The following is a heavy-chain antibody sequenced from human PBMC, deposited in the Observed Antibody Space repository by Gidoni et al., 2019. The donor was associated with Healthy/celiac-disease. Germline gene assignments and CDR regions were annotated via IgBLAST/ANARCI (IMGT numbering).Heavy chain of an antibody. CDR1: GCTFSSYW. J-gene: IGHJ1*01. CDR2: INSDGSST. Sequence: EVQLVESGGGLVQPGGSLRLSCAASGCTFSSYWMHWVRQAPGKGLVGVSRINSDGSSTSYADSVKGRFTISRDNAKNTLYLQMNSLRAEDTAVYYCASVEQLVQNFQHWGQGTLVTVSS. CDR3: ASVEQLVQNFQH. V-gene: IGHV3-74*01. D-gene: IGHD6-6*01.